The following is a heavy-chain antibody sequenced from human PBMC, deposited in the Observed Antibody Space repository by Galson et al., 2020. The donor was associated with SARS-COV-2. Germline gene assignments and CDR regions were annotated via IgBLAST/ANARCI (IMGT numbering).Heavy chain of an antibody. CDR3: ARVGGMATTPTTDYYCGLYV. V-gene: IGHV3-21*01. CDR1: GFPFSSYR. J-gene: IGHJ6*02. D-gene: IGHD1-26*01. CDR2: ISAGSSYI. Sequence: GSLRLSCAASGFPFSSYRMNWVRQAPGKGLEWVSSISAGSSYIYYADSVKGRFTISRDNAKNSLYLQMNSLRADDTAVYYCARVGGMATTPTTDYYCGLYVWGPGTTVTVSS.